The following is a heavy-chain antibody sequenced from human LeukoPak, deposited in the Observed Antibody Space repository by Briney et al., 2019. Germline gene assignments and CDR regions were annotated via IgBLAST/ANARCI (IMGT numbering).Heavy chain of an antibody. CDR2: INPNSGGT. Sequence: GGSVKVSCKASRYTFTGYFMHWVRQAAGQQREWMGWINPNSGGTNYAQKFQGRVIMTRDTSIITAYMELSRLRSDDTAVYYCARVGRSGWYYYGMDVWGQGTTVTVSS. J-gene: IGHJ6*02. CDR1: RYTFTGYF. CDR3: ARVGRSGWYYYGMDV. V-gene: IGHV1-2*02. D-gene: IGHD6-19*01.